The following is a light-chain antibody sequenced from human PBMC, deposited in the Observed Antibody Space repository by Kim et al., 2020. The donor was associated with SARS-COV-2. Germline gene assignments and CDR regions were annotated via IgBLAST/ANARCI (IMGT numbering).Light chain of an antibody. J-gene: IGLJ3*02. CDR1: SGHSRYA. V-gene: IGLV4-69*02. CDR3: QTWGSVMV. Sequence: QLVLTQSPSASASLGASVKLTCALSSGHSRYAIAWHQQKPGKGPRYLMKLTDNGGHSKGDDVPDRFSGSSSGAERYLIISSLQSEDEADYYCQTWGSVMVFGGGTQLTVL. CDR2: LTDNGGH.